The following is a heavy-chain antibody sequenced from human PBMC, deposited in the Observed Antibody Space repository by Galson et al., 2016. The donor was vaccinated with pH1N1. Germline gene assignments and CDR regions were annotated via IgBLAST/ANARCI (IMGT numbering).Heavy chain of an antibody. Sequence: SLRLSCAASGFGFSSYAMHWVRQAPGQGLEWVAFISLDSSKKYYVDSVRGRFTVSRDNSKNTLFLQMNSLRAEDTAIYYCARDSSLWSAEWELFGYCGQGTLVTVSS. J-gene: IGHJ4*02. CDR3: ARDSSLWSAEWELFGY. CDR2: ISLDSSKK. V-gene: IGHV3-30*04. D-gene: IGHD1-26*01. CDR1: GFGFSSYA.